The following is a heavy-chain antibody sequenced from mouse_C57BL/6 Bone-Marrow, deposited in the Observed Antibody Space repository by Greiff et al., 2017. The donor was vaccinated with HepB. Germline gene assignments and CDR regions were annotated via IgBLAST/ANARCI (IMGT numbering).Heavy chain of an antibody. Sequence: VKLMESGPGLVAPSQSLSITCTVSGFSLTSYGVHWVRQPPGKGLEWLVVIWSDGSTTYNSALKSRLSISKDNSTSKVFLKMNSLQTDDTAMYYCARGKWDYAMDDWGQGTSVTVSS. CDR3: ARGKWDYAMDD. D-gene: IGHD2-1*01. J-gene: IGHJ4*01. CDR1: GFSLTSYG. CDR2: IWSDGST. V-gene: IGHV2-6*03.